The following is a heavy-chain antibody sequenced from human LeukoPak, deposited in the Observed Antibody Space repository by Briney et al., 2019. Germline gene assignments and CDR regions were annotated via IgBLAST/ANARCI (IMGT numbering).Heavy chain of an antibody. V-gene: IGHV3-21*01. CDR2: ISSSSSYI. Sequence: GGSLRLSCAASGFTFSSYSMNWVRQAPGKGLEWVSSISSSSSYIYYADSVKGRFTISRDNAKNTLDLQMNSLRAEDTAVYYCARGLGSSGYYYDYWGQGTLVTVSS. CDR3: ARGLGSSGYYYDY. D-gene: IGHD3-22*01. CDR1: GFTFSSYS. J-gene: IGHJ4*02.